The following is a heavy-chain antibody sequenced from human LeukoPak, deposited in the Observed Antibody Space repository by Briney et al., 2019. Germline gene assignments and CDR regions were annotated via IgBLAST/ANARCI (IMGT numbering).Heavy chain of an antibody. CDR3: ASVYYDPPHYFDY. J-gene: IGHJ4*02. CDR1: GGSISSGGYY. D-gene: IGHD3-3*01. CDR2: IYYSGST. Sequence: SETLSLTCTVSGGSISSGGYYWSWIRQHPEKGLEWIGYIYYSGSTYYNPSLKSRVTISVDTSKNQFSLKLSSVTAADTAVCYCASVYYDPPHYFDYWGQGTLATVSS. V-gene: IGHV4-31*03.